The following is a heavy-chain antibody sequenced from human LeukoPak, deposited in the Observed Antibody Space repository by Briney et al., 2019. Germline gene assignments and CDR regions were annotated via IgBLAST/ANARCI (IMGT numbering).Heavy chain of an antibody. Sequence: GGSLRLSCAASGFTFSSYWMHWVRQAPGKGLVWVSRINSDGSSTSYADPVKGRFTISRDNSKNTLYLQMNSLRAEDTAVYYCASLRPISRQYFDYWGQGTLVTVSS. V-gene: IGHV3-74*01. CDR3: ASLRPISRQYFDY. J-gene: IGHJ4*02. D-gene: IGHD3-3*02. CDR2: INSDGSST. CDR1: GFTFSSYW.